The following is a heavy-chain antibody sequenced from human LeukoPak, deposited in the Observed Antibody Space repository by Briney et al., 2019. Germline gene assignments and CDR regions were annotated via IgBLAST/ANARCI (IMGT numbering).Heavy chain of an antibody. CDR1: GYTLTELS. J-gene: IGHJ4*02. D-gene: IGHD3-16*02. CDR2: FDPKDGET. Sequence: ASVKVSCKVSGYTLTELSMHWVRQAPGKGLEWMGGFDPKDGETIYAQKFQGRVTMTEDTSTDTAYMELSSLRSEDTAVYYCATNTPFDDYVWGSYRSFDYWGQGTLVTVSS. CDR3: ATNTPFDDYVWGSYRSFDY. V-gene: IGHV1-24*01.